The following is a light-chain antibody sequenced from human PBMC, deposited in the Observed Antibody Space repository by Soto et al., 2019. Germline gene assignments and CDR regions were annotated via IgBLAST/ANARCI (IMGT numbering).Light chain of an antibody. CDR3: QQYGSSRT. CDR1: QSVSSSY. CDR2: GAS. J-gene: IGKJ1*01. Sequence: IVLTQSSGTLTLYPGERATLSCRASQSVSSSYLAWYQQKPGQAPRLLIYGASSRATGIPDRFSGSGSGTDFTLTISRLEPEDFAVYYCQQYGSSRTFGQGTKVEIK. V-gene: IGKV3-20*01.